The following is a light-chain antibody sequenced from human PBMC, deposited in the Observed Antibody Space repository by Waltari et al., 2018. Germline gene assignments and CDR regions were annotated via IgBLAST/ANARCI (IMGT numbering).Light chain of an antibody. CDR3: AAWDDSLNGRV. Sequence: QSVLTQPPSASGTPGQGVTISCSGSSSNIGSNTVSWYQQFPGTAPRLLMHTDNLRPSGVPDRFSGSKSGTSASLAISGLQSEDEAHYFCAAWDDSLNGRVFGGGTKVTVL. CDR2: TDN. V-gene: IGLV1-44*01. CDR1: SSNIGSNT. J-gene: IGLJ3*02.